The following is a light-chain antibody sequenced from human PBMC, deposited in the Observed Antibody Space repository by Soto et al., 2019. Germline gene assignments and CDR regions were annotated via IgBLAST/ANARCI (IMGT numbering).Light chain of an antibody. Sequence: EIVLTQSPCIVSPSASERATLSCRASQTISSGFLAWYQQKVGQAPRLLSYDASNSATGVPDRFSGSGSGTDFSLTISRLEPEDLAVYHCQHDSSKPRTFGQGTRLEIK. V-gene: IGKV3-20*01. J-gene: IGKJ5*01. CDR2: DAS. CDR3: QHDSSKPRT. CDR1: QTISSGF.